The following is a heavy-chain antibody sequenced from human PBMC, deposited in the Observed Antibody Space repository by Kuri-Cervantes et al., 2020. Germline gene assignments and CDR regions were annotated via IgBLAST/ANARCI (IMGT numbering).Heavy chain of an antibody. Sequence: GSLRPSCTVSCYSISSGYSGGWIRQPPGKGLEWIRSIYHSGSTNYNPSLKSRVTISVDTSRTQFSLKLTSVTAEDTAVYYCAGAVDWGGEGRWFDLWGQGTLVTVSS. V-gene: IGHV4-38-2*02. D-gene: IGHD7-27*01. J-gene: IGHJ5*02. CDR1: CYSISSGYS. CDR3: AGAVDWGGEGRWFDL. CDR2: IYHSGST.